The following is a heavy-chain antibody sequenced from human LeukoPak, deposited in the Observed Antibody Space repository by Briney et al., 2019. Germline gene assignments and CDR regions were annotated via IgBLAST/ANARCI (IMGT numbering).Heavy chain of an antibody. CDR3: ARDHYYGSGRLVRYYYGMDV. CDR2: IWYDGSNK. D-gene: IGHD3-10*01. V-gene: IGHV3-33*08. J-gene: IGHJ6*02. Sequence: GGSLRLSCAASGFTFSSYAMSWVRQAPGKGLEWVAVIWYDGSNKYYADSVKGRFTISRDNSKNTLYLQMNGLRAEDTAVYYCARDHYYGSGRLVRYYYGMDVWGQGTTVTVSS. CDR1: GFTFSSYA.